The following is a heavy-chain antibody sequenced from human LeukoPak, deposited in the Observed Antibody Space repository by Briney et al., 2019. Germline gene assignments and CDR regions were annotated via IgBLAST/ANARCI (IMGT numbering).Heavy chain of an antibody. CDR2: INPSGGST. J-gene: IGHJ4*02. CDR1: GYTFTSYY. CDR3: TREWQLRRSRNFDY. D-gene: IGHD1-26*01. V-gene: IGHV1-46*01. Sequence: ASVKVSCKASGYTFTSYYMHWVRRAPGQGLEWMGIINPSGGSTSYAQKFQGRVTMTRDTSISTAYMELSRLRFDDTAVYYCTREWQLRRSRNFDYWGQGTLVTVSS.